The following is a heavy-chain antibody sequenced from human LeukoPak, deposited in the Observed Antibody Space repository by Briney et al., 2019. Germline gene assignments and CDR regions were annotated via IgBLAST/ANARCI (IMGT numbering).Heavy chain of an antibody. Sequence: SGGSLRLSCAASGFTFSSYAMSWVCQAPGKGLEWVANIKQDGSEKYYVDSVKGRFTISRDNAKNSLYLQMNTLRAEDTAMYYCAKDAQPRSRWFDPWGQGTLVTVSS. J-gene: IGHJ5*02. V-gene: IGHV3-7*03. CDR3: AKDAQPRSRWFDP. CDR1: GFTFSSYA. D-gene: IGHD3-16*01. CDR2: IKQDGSEK.